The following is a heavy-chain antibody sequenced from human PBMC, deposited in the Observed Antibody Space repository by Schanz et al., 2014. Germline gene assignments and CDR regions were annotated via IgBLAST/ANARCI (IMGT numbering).Heavy chain of an antibody. CDR3: VRDAGWAFGDYHGMDV. Sequence: QVQLVQSGGEVKKPGASATVSCKASGYTFNNHGISWVRQAPGQGPEWMGWISVYHGHTNYAEKVHGRVTMTTDTSTSTAYMELRSLISDDTAVYYCVRDAGWAFGDYHGMDVWGQGTSVNDSS. J-gene: IGHJ6*02. V-gene: IGHV1-18*01. CDR2: ISVYHGHT. D-gene: IGHD3-10*01. CDR1: GYTFNNHG.